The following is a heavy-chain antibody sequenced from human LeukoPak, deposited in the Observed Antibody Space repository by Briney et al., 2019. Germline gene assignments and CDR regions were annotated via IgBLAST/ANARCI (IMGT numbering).Heavy chain of an antibody. CDR1: GGSIRSSSYY. Sequence: SETLSLTCTVSGGSIRSSSYYWGWIRQPPGKGLEWIGSIYYSGSTYYNPSLKSRVTISVDTSKNQFSLKLSSVTAADTAVYYCARLYSSSWCNDYWGQGTLVTVSS. V-gene: IGHV4-39*07. J-gene: IGHJ4*02. D-gene: IGHD6-13*01. CDR2: IYYSGST. CDR3: ARLYSSSWCNDY.